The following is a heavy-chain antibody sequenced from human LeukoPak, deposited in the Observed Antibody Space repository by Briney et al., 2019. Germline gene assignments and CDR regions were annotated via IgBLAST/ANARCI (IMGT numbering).Heavy chain of an antibody. Sequence: ASVKVSCKASGYTFTSYEINWVRQATGQGLEWMGWMSPKSGNTGYAPKYQGRVIMTRSTSITTAYMELSSLRSEDTAVYYCVRSGLWRSDFDYWGQGTLVTVSS. D-gene: IGHD5-18*01. J-gene: IGHJ4*02. CDR1: GYTFTSYE. V-gene: IGHV1-8*01. CDR2: MSPKSGNT. CDR3: VRSGLWRSDFDY.